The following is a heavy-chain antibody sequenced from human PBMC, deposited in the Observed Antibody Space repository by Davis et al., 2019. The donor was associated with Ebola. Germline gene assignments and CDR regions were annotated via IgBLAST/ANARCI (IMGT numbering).Heavy chain of an antibody. D-gene: IGHD2-21*02. V-gene: IGHV3-64*01. CDR2: ITTDGSTT. CDR1: GFTFSSSA. CDR3: ARGKGVHCGGDCSPLDC. Sequence: GESLKISCAASGFTFSSSAMHWVRQAPGKGLEYVSAITTDGSTTFYANSVKDRFTISRDNSKNALYLQMGSLRTEDMAMYYCARGKGVHCGGDCSPLDCWGQGTLVIVSS. J-gene: IGHJ4*02.